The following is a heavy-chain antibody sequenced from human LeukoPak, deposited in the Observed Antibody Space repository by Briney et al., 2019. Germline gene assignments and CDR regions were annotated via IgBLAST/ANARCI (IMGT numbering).Heavy chain of an antibody. D-gene: IGHD1-20*01. V-gene: IGHV3-73*01. CDR1: GFTFSGSA. J-gene: IGHJ4*02. Sequence: GGSLKLSCAASGFTFSGSAMHWVRQASGKGLEWVGRIRSKANSYATAYAASVKGRFTISRDDSKNTAYLQMNSLKTEDAAVYYCTSNWNGGGYWGQGTLVTVSS. CDR2: IRSKANSYAT. CDR3: TSNWNGGGY.